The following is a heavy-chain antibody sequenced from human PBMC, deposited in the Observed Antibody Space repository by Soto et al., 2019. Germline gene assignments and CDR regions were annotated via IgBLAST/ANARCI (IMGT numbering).Heavy chain of an antibody. V-gene: IGHV1-2*02. CDR3: GRGRSGQIFVFY. D-gene: IGHD1-26*01. CDR1: GYTFTGHY. CDR2: IGPESGAT. J-gene: IGHJ4*02. Sequence: ASVKVSCKASGYTFTGHYIHWVRQAPEQGPEWMGEIGPESGATRYAQKFQGRVTMTRDMSITTVYMELNNLSPDDTAVYYCGRGRSGQIFVFYWGQGTPVTVSS.